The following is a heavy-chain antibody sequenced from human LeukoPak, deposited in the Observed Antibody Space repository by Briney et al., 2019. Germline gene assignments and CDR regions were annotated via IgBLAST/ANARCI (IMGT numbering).Heavy chain of an antibody. CDR3: ARWASCSSTSYYYYYYYMDV. CDR2: INPNSGGT. CDR1: GYTFTGYY. Sequence: ASVKVSCKASGYTFTGYYMHWVRQAPGQGLEWMGWINPNSGGTNYAQKFQGRVTMTRDTSISTAYMELSRLRSDDTAVYYCARWASCSSTSYYYYYYYMDVWGKGTTVTVSS. D-gene: IGHD2-2*01. J-gene: IGHJ6*03. V-gene: IGHV1-2*02.